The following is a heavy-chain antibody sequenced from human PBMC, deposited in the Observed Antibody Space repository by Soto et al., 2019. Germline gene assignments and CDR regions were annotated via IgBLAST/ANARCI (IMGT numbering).Heavy chain of an antibody. CDR1: GGTFSSYS. J-gene: IGHJ4*02. CDR3: ARDGGRHSGGIDY. D-gene: IGHD1-26*01. V-gene: IGHV1-69*01. Sequence: QVQLVQSGAAVKKPGSSVKVSCKASGGTFSSYSINWVRQAPGQGLEWMGEIIPIFGTANYAQKLQGRVTITADESTITAYMELSSLRSEDTAVYYCARDGGRHSGGIDYWGQGTLVTVSS. CDR2: IIPIFGTA.